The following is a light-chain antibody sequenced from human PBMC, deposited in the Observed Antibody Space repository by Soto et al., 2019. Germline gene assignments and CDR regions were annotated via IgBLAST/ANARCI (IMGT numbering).Light chain of an antibody. Sequence: IPLTLSQSSLSASVVDKVTITCRASQSIRSYLNWVQQKPGKAPKLLIYAASSLQSGVPSRFSGSGSGTDFTLTISSLPPDGFAAYCCQQSYSTRGFGGGTKVDIK. V-gene: IGKV1-39*01. CDR3: QQSYSTRG. CDR2: AAS. CDR1: QSIRSY. J-gene: IGKJ4*01.